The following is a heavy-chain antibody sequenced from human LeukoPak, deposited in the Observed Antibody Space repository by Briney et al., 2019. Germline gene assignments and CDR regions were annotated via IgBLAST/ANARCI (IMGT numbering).Heavy chain of an antibody. CDR2: INYSGST. Sequence: SETLSLTCAVSDESFSGYYWNWIRQPPGRGLEWIGEINYSGSTKYHPSLKSRVTMSVEKSKKQVSLKLSSVTLADTAVYYCAREGRGGHNFDHWGQGTQVIVSS. CDR1: DESFSGYY. D-gene: IGHD2-15*01. V-gene: IGHV4-34*01. CDR3: AREGRGGHNFDH. J-gene: IGHJ4*02.